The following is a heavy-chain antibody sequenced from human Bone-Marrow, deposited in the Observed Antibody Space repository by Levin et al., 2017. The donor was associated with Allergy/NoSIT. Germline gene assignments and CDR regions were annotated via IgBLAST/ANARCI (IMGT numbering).Heavy chain of an antibody. CDR1: GGSLSSFY. J-gene: IGHJ5*02. CDR2: IYYSGST. CDR3: SRGGWSMDL. Sequence: SETLSLTCTVSGGSLSSFYWSWVRQPPGKGLEWIGYIYYSGSTNYNPSLKSRVIMSVDTSKNQFSLKLNSVTAADTAMYFCSRGGWSMDLWGQGSLVTVSS. D-gene: IGHD6-19*01. V-gene: IGHV4-59*01.